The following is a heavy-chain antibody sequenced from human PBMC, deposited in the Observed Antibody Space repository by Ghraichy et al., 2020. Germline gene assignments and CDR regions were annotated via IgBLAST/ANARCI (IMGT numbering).Heavy chain of an antibody. CDR2: IYYSGST. CDR1: GGSISSYY. Sequence: SETLSLTCTVSGGSISSYYWSWIRQPPGKGLEWIGYIYYSGSTNYNPSLKSRVTISVDTSKNQFSLKLSSVTAADTAVYYCARGRWYYGDYEYILFHFDYWGQGTLVTVSS. D-gene: IGHD4-17*01. J-gene: IGHJ4*02. V-gene: IGHV4-59*01. CDR3: ARGRWYYGDYEYILFHFDY.